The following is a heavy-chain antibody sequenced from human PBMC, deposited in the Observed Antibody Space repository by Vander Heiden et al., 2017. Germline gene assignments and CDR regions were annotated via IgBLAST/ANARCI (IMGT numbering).Heavy chain of an antibody. J-gene: IGHJ6*02. CDR2: IWYDGSNK. D-gene: IGHD5-18*01. CDR3: ARDLPAMVTYYYYGMDV. V-gene: IGHV3-33*01. Sequence: QVQLVESGGGVVQPGRSLRLSCPASGFTLSSYGMHWVRQAPGKGLEWVAVIWYDGSNKYYADSVKGRFTISRDNSKNTLYLQMNSLRAEDTAVYYCARDLPAMVTYYYYGMDVWGQGTTVTVSS. CDR1: GFTLSSYG.